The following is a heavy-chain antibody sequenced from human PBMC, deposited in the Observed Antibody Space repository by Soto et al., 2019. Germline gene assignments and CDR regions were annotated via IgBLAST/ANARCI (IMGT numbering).Heavy chain of an antibody. Sequence: SETLSLTCTVSGGSISSGDYYWSWIRQPPGKGLEWIGYIYYSGSTYYNPSLKSRVTISVDTSKNQFSLKLSSVTAADTAVYYCARDTSSGSYKYYYYGMDVWGQGTTVTVSS. CDR3: ARDTSSGSYKYYYYGMDV. J-gene: IGHJ6*02. V-gene: IGHV4-30-4*01. CDR2: IYYSGST. D-gene: IGHD3-10*01. CDR1: GGSISSGDYY.